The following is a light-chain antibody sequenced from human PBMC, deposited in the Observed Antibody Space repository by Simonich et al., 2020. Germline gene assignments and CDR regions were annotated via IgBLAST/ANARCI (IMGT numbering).Light chain of an antibody. J-gene: IGLJ3*02. CDR1: SSDVVGYNY. CDR2: DVS. V-gene: IGLV2-14*03. Sequence: QSALTQPASVSGSPGQSITISCTGTSSDVVGYNYVSWYQQHPGKAPKLMIYDVSNRPSGVSNRFSCSKSGNTASLTISGLQAEDEADYYCSSYTSSSTWVFGGGTKLTVL. CDR3: SSYTSSSTWV.